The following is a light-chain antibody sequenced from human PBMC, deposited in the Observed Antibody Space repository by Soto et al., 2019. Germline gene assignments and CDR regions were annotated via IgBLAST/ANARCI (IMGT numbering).Light chain of an antibody. CDR2: AAS. J-gene: IGKJ1*01. V-gene: IGKV1-27*01. Sequence: DIQMTQSPSSLSTSVGDRVTITCRASQAISIYLAWYQQKPGKVPKLLIYAASTLQSGVPSRFSGSGSGTDFTLNISNLQPEDVATYYCQKYNSAPPTFDQGTNVEIK. CDR3: QKYNSAPPT. CDR1: QAISIY.